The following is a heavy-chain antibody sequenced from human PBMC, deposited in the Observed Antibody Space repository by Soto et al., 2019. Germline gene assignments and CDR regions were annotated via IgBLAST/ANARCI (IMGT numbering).Heavy chain of an antibody. CDR2: ISSSSSYI. CDR1: GFTFSSYS. V-gene: IGHV3-21*01. D-gene: IGHD3-16*01. Sequence: EVQLVESGGGLVKPGGSLRLSCAASGFTFSSYSMNWVRQAPGKGLEWVSSISSSSSYIYYADSVKGRFTISRDNAKNSLYLQMNSVRAEDTAVYYCARDFPPNLRPPGESDYWGQGTLVTVSS. CDR3: ARDFPPNLRPPGESDY. J-gene: IGHJ4*02.